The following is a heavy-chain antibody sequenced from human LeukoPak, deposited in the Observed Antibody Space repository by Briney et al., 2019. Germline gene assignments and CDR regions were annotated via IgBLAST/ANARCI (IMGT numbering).Heavy chain of an antibody. J-gene: IGHJ6*03. CDR2: IYPGDSDT. D-gene: IGHD2-2*01. CDR1: GYTFTGDW. Sequence: GESLKVSCKASGYTFTGDWIGWVRQMPGKGLEWMGIIYPGDSDTKYNAPFQGQVTISADKSISTAYLQWGSLKASDTATYYCARPALYCSSTVCPPYMDVWGKGTTVTVSS. CDR3: ARPALYCSSTVCPPYMDV. V-gene: IGHV5-51*01.